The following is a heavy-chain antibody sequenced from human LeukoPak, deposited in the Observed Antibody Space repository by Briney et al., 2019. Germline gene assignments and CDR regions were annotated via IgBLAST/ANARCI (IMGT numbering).Heavy chain of an antibody. V-gene: IGHV5-51*01. CDR3: ARRGSSGYYYIFDY. Sequence: GESLKISCKTSGYTFTDYWIGWVRQMPGKGLEWMRIIYPGDSDIRYSPSFQGQVTISADKSISTAYLQWSSLKASDTAMYYCARRGSSGYYYIFDYWGQGTLVTVSS. CDR2: IYPGDSDI. J-gene: IGHJ4*02. D-gene: IGHD3-22*01. CDR1: GYTFTDYW.